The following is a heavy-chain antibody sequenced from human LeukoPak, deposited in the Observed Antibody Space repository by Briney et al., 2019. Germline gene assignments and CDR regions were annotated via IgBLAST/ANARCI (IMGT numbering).Heavy chain of an antibody. V-gene: IGHV3-21*01. Sequence: GGSLRLSCAASEFTFSSYSMNWVRQAPGKGLEWVSSISSTRTYIYYADSVKGRFTISRDNAKNSLYLQMNSLRAEDTAVYFCARDRIGYCSATSCFVNSYYYMDVWGKGTTVTVSS. CDR2: ISSTRTYI. CDR1: EFTFSSYS. J-gene: IGHJ6*03. CDR3: ARDRIGYCSATSCFVNSYYYMDV. D-gene: IGHD2-2*01.